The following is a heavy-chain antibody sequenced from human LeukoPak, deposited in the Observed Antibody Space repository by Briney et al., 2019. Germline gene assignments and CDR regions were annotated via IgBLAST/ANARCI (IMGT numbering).Heavy chain of an antibody. CDR1: GGPISSTNEY. CDR3: ARFSAVAGVY. CDR2: IYYSGST. D-gene: IGHD6-19*01. J-gene: IGHJ4*02. Sequence: SETLSLTCTVSGGPISSTNEYWGWIRQPPGKGLEWIGSIYYSGSTYYNPSLKSRVTISVDTSKHQFSLKLSSVTAADTAVYYCARFSAVAGVYWGQGTLVTVSS. V-gene: IGHV4-39*01.